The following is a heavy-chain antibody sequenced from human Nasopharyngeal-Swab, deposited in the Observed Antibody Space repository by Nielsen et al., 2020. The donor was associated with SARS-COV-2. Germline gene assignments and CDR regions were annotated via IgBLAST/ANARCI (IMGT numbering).Heavy chain of an antibody. CDR2: IYYSGST. J-gene: IGHJ6*02. Sequence: SETLSLTCTVSGGSTSSYDWSWIRPPPGKGLEWIGYIYYSGSTNYNPSLKSRVTISVDTSKNQFSLKLSSVTAADTAVYYCARDQVYYYGMDVWGQGTTVTVSS. CDR1: GGSTSSYD. CDR3: ARDQVYYYGMDV. V-gene: IGHV4-59*01.